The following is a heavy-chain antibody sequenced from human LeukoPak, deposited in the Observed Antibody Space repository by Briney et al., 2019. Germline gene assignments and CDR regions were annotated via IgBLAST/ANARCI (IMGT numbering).Heavy chain of an antibody. J-gene: IGHJ4*02. CDR1: GAPITTSNHY. D-gene: IGHD1-26*01. V-gene: IGHV4-39*01. CDR2: IYYSGHT. Sequence: SETLSLTCTVSGAPITTSNHYWGWIRQTPGKTLEWIANIYYSGHTLYNPSLESRALISVDTSSNQFSLRLTSVTAADTAVYYCAAPSGPTYYSPVDFWGQGTSVSVSS. CDR3: AAPSGPTYYSPVDF.